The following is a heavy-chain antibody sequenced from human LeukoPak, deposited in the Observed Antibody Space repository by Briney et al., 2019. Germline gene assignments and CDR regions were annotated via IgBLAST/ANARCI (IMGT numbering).Heavy chain of an antibody. CDR1: GYSFTSYW. CDR2: IYPGDSDT. CDR3: ARQRNIVVVSYAFDI. V-gene: IGHV5-51*01. Sequence: GESLKISCKGSGYSFTSYWIGWVRQMPGKGLEWMVIIYPGDSDTRYSPSFQGQVTISAAKSISTAYLQWSSLKASDTAMYYCARQRNIVVVSYAFDIWGQGTMVTVSS. J-gene: IGHJ3*02. D-gene: IGHD2-2*01.